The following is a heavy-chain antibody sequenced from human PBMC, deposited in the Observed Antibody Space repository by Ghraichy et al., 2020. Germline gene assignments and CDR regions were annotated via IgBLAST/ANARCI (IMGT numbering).Heavy chain of an antibody. V-gene: IGHV3-13*05. D-gene: IGHD2-15*01. Sequence: GESLNISCAASGFTFSNCDMHWVRHVTGKGLQWVSGIGIAGDPHYLDSVKGRFTISRENAKNSMYLQMNSLRAGDSAVYFCVRQCTELRDKLYYYYGMDVWGQGTTVTVSS. CDR1: GFTFSNCD. J-gene: IGHJ6*02. CDR2: IGIAGDP. CDR3: VRQCTELRDKLYYYYGMDV.